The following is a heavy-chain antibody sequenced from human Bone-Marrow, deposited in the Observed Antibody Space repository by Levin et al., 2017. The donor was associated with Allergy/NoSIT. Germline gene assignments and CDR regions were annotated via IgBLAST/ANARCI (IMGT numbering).Heavy chain of an antibody. J-gene: IGHJ4*02. CDR2: INDGGSGS. Sequence: GGSLRLSCAASGFIFSDYGMNWVRQAPGKGLEWVSSINDGGSGSYYEDSVKGRFIISRDNSNNTVNLQMNSLRAEDTAVYYCAKRLHSANYYTAFDDWGQGTLVTVSS. CDR1: GFIFSDYG. D-gene: IGHD3-22*01. V-gene: IGHV3-23*01. CDR3: AKRLHSANYYTAFDD.